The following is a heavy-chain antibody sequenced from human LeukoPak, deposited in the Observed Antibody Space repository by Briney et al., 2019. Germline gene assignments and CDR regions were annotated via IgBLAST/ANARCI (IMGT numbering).Heavy chain of an antibody. D-gene: IGHD5-12*01. CDR3: ARDSTIGGSSGYDVGAFDI. V-gene: IGHV3-30-3*01. Sequence: PGGSLRLSCAASGFTFSSYAMHWVRQAPGKGLEWVAVISYDGSNKYYADSVKGRFTISRDNSKNTLYLQMNSLRAEDTAVYYCARDSTIGGSSGYDVGAFDIWGQGTMVTVSS. CDR1: GFTFSSYA. CDR2: ISYDGSNK. J-gene: IGHJ3*02.